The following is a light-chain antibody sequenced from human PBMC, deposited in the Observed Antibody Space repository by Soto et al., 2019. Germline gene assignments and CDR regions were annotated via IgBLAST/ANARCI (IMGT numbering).Light chain of an antibody. J-gene: IGKJ2*01. CDR2: AAS. Sequence: DIQMTQSPSSLSASIGDRVTITCRASQSISSYLNWFQQKPGEAPKLLIQAASSLQSGVPSRFSGSGSGTDFTLTINSLQPEDFASYHCQQSYSTPPTFGQGTKVDIK. CDR1: QSISSY. CDR3: QQSYSTPPT. V-gene: IGKV1-39*01.